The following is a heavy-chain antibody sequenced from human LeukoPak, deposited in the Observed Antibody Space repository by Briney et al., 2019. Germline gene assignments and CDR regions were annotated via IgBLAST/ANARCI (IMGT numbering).Heavy chain of an antibody. Sequence: ESLKISCKASGYSLTNFWIAWVRQLPGKGLEWMGIFYPSDSDARYSPSFQGQVTISADKSISTAYLQWSSLKASDTAMYYCARLGPFDIWGQGTMVTVSS. CDR2: FYPSDSDA. CDR1: GYSLTNFW. CDR3: ARLGPFDI. J-gene: IGHJ3*02. V-gene: IGHV5-51*01.